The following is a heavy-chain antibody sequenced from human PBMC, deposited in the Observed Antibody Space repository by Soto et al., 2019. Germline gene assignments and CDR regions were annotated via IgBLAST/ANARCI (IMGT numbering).Heavy chain of an antibody. CDR2: ISAHNGDT. D-gene: IGHD3-3*01. J-gene: IGHJ6*02. Sequence: QVQLVQSEAEVKKPGASLKVSCRASGYNFANYGISWVRQAPGQGLEWMVWISAHNGDTKYAQKVQGRVTMTADTYTSTAYIEMWSLRSDDTAVYYCARDAAYNDFWGGVMELYSYNMDVWGQGTTVTV. CDR1: GYNFANYG. V-gene: IGHV1-18*01. CDR3: ARDAAYNDFWGGVMELYSYNMDV.